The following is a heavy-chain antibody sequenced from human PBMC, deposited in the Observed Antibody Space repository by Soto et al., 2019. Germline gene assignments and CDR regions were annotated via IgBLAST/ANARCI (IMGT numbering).Heavy chain of an antibody. J-gene: IGHJ3*02. CDR3: GRVWGYCTTGVCYTAFDI. V-gene: IGHV4-30-4*01. CDR1: GGSISSGDYY. CDR2: IYYSGST. D-gene: IGHD2-8*01. Sequence: PSETLSLTCTVSGGSISSGDYYWSWIRQPPGRGLEWIGYIYYSGSTYYIPSLKSRVTISVDTSKNQFSLKLSSVTAADTAVYYCGRVWGYCTTGVCYTAFDIWGQGTMVTVSS.